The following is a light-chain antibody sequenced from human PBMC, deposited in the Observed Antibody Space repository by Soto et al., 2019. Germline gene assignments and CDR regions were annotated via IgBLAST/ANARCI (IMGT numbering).Light chain of an antibody. CDR3: QQYNNWPPWT. CDR2: GAS. CDR1: QSVSSN. V-gene: IGKV3-15*01. Sequence: EIVMTQSPATLSVSPGEXATLSCRASQSVSSNLAWYQQKPGQAPRLLIYGASTRATGIPARFSGSGSGTEFTLTISSLQSEDFAVYYCQQYNNWPPWTFCQGTKVDIK. J-gene: IGKJ1*01.